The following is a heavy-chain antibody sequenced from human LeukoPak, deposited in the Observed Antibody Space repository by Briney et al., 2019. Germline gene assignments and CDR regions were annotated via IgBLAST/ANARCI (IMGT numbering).Heavy chain of an antibody. Sequence: PSETLSLACTVSGGSISSYYWSWIRQPPGKGLEWIGYIYYSGSTYYNPSLKSRVAISVDTSKNQFSLKLSSVTAADTAVYYCAGSSGYSYVFDYWGQGTLVTVSS. D-gene: IGHD3-22*01. CDR1: GGSISSYY. CDR3: AGSSGYSYVFDY. CDR2: IYYSGST. J-gene: IGHJ4*02. V-gene: IGHV4-59*06.